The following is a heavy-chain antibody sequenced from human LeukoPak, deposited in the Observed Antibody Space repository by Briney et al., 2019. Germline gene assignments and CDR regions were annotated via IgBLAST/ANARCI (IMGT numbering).Heavy chain of an antibody. CDR3: SRALEV. V-gene: IGHV3-7*01. Sequence: GGSLRLSCGVSGFIFRNHWMDWVRQAPGRGLEWVANINQDGSEKYFVDSVRGRFTIFRHNAKNTLYLQMNSLRAEDTAVYYCSRALEVWGKGTTVTVSS. J-gene: IGHJ6*04. CDR2: INQDGSEK. CDR1: GFIFRNHW.